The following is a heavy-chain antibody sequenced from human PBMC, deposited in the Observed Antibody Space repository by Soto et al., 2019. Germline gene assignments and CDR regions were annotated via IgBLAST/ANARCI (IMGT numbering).Heavy chain of an antibody. CDR2: IIPIFGTA. CDR1: VGTFSSYA. CDR3: ASTANYYDSSGYFPRYYYGIDV. Sequence: SVKVSCKASVGTFSSYAISWVRQAPGQGLEWMGGIIPIFGTANYAQKFQGRVTITADESTSTAYMELSSLRSEDTAVYYWASTANYYDSSGYFPRYYYGIDVWGQGTTVTVSS. V-gene: IGHV1-69*13. J-gene: IGHJ6*02. D-gene: IGHD3-22*01.